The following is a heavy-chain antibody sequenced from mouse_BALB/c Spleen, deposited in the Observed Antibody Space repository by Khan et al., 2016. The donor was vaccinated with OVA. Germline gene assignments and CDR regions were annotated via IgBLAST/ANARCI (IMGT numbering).Heavy chain of an antibody. CDR2: FFPNSGGS. V-gene: IGHV1S29*02. CDR3: VRSGYGSCAF. D-gene: IGHD1-2*01. CDR1: GYTFTDYN. J-gene: IGHJ3*01. Sequence: EVQLQESGPEVVKPGASVKISCKASGYTFTDYNMDWVKQRHGKSLEWIGYFFPNSGGSGYNQKFKTKATLTVDISSHTANMALRSVTSEDSAVYECVRSGYGSCAFWGQGTLVTVS.